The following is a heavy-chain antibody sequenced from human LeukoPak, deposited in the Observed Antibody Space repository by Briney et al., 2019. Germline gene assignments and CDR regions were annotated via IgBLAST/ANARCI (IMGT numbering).Heavy chain of an antibody. V-gene: IGHV1-2*02. CDR3: ARVRIAVAGKYYFDY. D-gene: IGHD6-19*01. J-gene: IGHJ4*02. Sequence: ASVKVSCKASGNTFTGYYMHWVRQAPGQGLEWMGWINPNSGGTNYAQKFQGRVTMTRDTSISTAYMELSRLRSDDTAVYYCARVRIAVAGKYYFDYWGQGTLVTVSS. CDR1: GNTFTGYY. CDR2: INPNSGGT.